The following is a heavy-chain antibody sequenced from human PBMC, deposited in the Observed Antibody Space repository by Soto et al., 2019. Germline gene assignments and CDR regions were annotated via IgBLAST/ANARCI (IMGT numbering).Heavy chain of an antibody. V-gene: IGHV1-69*09. CDR1: GGTFVRHG. J-gene: IGHJ1*01. Sequence: QVQLVQSGAEVKKPESSVKVSCKTSGGTFVRHGISWVRQAPGQGPEWMGKITPLSGIPNYAQKFQDRVTFTADTDSSTSYIELSSLRSDYTAVYYCEAPACDATWCHPSHNFHHSGQGTQVTVSS. D-gene: IGHD2-2*01. CDR3: EAPACDATWCHPSHNFHH. CDR2: ITPLSGIP.